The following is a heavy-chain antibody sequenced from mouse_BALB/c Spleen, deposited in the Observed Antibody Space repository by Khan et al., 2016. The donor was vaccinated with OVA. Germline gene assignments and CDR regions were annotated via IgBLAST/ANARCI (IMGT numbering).Heavy chain of an antibody. Sequence: EVKLEESGPGLVKPSQSLSLTCTVTGYSITSDYAWNWIRQFPGNKLEWMGYISYSGSTSYNPSLKSRFSISRDTSKNQFFLQLNSVTTEDTATYYCAMGRTYWGQGTLVTVSA. CDR3: AMGRTY. CDR2: ISYSGST. D-gene: IGHD4-1*01. V-gene: IGHV3-2*02. J-gene: IGHJ3*01. CDR1: GYSITSDYA.